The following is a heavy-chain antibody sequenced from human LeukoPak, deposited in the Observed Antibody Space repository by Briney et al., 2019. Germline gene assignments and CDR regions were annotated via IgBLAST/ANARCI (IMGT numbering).Heavy chain of an antibody. Sequence: GGSLRLSCAAPGFTFSSYAMSWVRQAPGKGLEWVSAISASGHDTFYADSVKGRFTVSRDNSKNTLYLQMSSLRAEDAAVYYCAIIQEEYTYHWGQGTLVTVSS. D-gene: IGHD6-6*01. CDR1: GFTFSSYA. CDR2: ISASGHDT. CDR3: AIIQEEYTYH. V-gene: IGHV3-23*01. J-gene: IGHJ5*02.